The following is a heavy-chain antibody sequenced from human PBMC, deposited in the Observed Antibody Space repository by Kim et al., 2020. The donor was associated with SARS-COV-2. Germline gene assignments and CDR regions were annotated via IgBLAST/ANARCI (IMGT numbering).Heavy chain of an antibody. CDR3: ARGRRYYGSGSNSPYDY. CDR1: GYTFPRSS. CDR2: LHGGPGPT. D-gene: IGHD3-10*01. Sequence: ALVKVSCKASGYTFPRSSMHWVRHAPVHRFAWLGWLHGGPGPTKYSQKFQGRVTITRDTSASTAYMELSSLRFVDTAVYYCARGRRYYGSGSNSPYDYWGQGTLVTVSS. J-gene: IGHJ4*02. V-gene: IGHV1-3*01.